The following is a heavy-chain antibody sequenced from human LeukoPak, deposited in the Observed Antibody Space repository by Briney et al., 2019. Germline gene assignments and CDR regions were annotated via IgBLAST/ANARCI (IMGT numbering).Heavy chain of an antibody. CDR2: IKQDGTDK. V-gene: IGHV3-7*01. Sequence: PGGSLRLSCAASGFTFSSFWMTWVRQAPGKRLEYVANIKQDGTDKYYVGSVKGGFTISRDNAKNSLYLQMSSLRAEDTAAYYCARGRWGSGYYFDYWGQGTLVTVSS. CDR1: GFTFSSFW. CDR3: ARGRWGSGYYFDY. D-gene: IGHD6-25*01. J-gene: IGHJ4*02.